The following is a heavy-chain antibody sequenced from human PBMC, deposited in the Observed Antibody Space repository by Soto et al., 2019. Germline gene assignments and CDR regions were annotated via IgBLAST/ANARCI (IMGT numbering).Heavy chain of an antibody. CDR3: ARQGVGPLHGLVDV. CDR2: VHHSWGS. J-gene: IGHJ6*02. Sequence: QVQLQESGPGLVKPSETLSLSCTVSGGSISSYYWSWFRQSPGKRMEWIGYVHHSWGSSYNPSLQSRFAISLATSKSQFSLKVTSVTATDTAVYYCARQGVGPLHGLVDVWGQGTTVTVSS. D-gene: IGHD1-26*01. CDR1: GGSISSYY. V-gene: IGHV4-59*08.